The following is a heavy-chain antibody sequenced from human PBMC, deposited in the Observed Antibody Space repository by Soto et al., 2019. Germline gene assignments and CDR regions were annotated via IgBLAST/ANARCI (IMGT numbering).Heavy chain of an antibody. CDR3: ARGRYGDY. Sequence: QVHLVQSGAEVKKPWASVKVSCKGSGYGFTTYGITWVRQAPGQGLEWMAWISAHNGNTNYAQKLQGRVTVTRDTSASTAYMERRSLRSDVTAVSYCARGRYGDYWGQGSLVTVSS. CDR2: ISAHNGNT. V-gene: IGHV1-18*01. CDR1: GYGFTTYG. D-gene: IGHD1-1*01. J-gene: IGHJ4*02.